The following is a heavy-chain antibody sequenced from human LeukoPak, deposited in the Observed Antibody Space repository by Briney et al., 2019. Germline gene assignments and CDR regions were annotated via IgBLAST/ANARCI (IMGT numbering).Heavy chain of an antibody. Sequence: SETLSLTCTVSGGSISSNYWSWIRQPPGKGLERIGYIYYTGSTNYNPSLESRVTISVDTSKNQFSLKLSSVTAADTAVYYCARAARFGATTLPTANPLFDYWGQGTLVTVSS. CDR2: IYYTGST. CDR1: GGSISSNY. J-gene: IGHJ4*02. CDR3: ARAARFGATTLPTANPLFDY. V-gene: IGHV4-59*01. D-gene: IGHD1-26*01.